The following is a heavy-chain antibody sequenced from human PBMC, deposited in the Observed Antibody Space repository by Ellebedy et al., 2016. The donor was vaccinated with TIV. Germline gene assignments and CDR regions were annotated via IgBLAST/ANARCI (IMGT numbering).Heavy chain of an antibody. Sequence: SQTLSLTCAISGDSVSSNSAGWHWIRQSPSRGLEWLGRTYYRSRWYNDYAVSVKSRITINPDTSKNQLSLQLNSVTPEDTAVYYCVKGGYREIHYHSTAYDRWGQGTLVTVSS. CDR1: GDSVSSNSAG. CDR2: TYYRSRWYN. CDR3: VKGGYREIHYHSTAYDR. V-gene: IGHV6-1*01. J-gene: IGHJ4*02. D-gene: IGHD3-22*01.